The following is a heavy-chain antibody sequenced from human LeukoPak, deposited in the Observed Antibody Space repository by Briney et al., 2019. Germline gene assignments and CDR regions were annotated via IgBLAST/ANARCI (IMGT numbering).Heavy chain of an antibody. Sequence: GGSLRLSCAASGFTFSSYGMHWVRQAPGKGLEWVAVISYDGSNKYYADSVKGRFTISRDNSKNTLNLQMNSLRAEDTAVYYCAKITTDFDYWGQGTLVTVSS. CDR1: GFTFSSYG. CDR3: AKITTDFDY. D-gene: IGHD4-11*01. J-gene: IGHJ4*02. V-gene: IGHV3-30*18. CDR2: ISYDGSNK.